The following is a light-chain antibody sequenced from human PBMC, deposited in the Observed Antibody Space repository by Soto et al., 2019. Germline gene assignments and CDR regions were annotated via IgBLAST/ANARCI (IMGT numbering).Light chain of an antibody. CDR2: SAS. CDR1: QGISTY. V-gene: IGKV1-16*01. CDR3: QQYYRYPWM. Sequence: DIQMTQSPSSLSASIGDRVTITCRASQGISTYLGWYLQKPGKVPKSLIYSASNLQSGVPSRFSASGSGTEFTLTITDMQPDDFATYYCQQYYRYPWMFGQGTKVDIK. J-gene: IGKJ1*01.